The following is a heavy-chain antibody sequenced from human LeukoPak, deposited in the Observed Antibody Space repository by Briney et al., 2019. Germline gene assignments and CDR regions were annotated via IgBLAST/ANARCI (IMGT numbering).Heavy chain of an antibody. D-gene: IGHD3-22*01. J-gene: IGHJ4*02. CDR2: ISFDGTNN. CDR3: TKGCYYERPGYFDY. Sequence: GGSLTLSCAASGFTFGHYDMHWVRQAPGKGLEWVAIISFDGTNNYYADSVKGLITIASDNSKNSLHLQMNSLRAEDTAEYYCTKGCYYERPGYFDYWGQGTLVTVSS. V-gene: IGHV3-30*18. CDR1: GFTFGHYD.